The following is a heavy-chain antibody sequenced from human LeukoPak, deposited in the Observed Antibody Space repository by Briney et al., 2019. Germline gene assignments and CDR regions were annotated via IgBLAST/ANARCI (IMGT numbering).Heavy chain of an antibody. CDR3: ARMSSSSGWYDY. CDR2: INHSGST. Sequence: SETLSLTCAVYGGSFSGYYWSWIRQPPGKGLEWIGEINHSGSTNYNPSLKSRATISVDTSKNQFSLKLSSVTAADTAVYYCARMSSSSGWYDYWGQGTLVTVSS. J-gene: IGHJ4*02. V-gene: IGHV4-34*01. D-gene: IGHD6-19*01. CDR1: GGSFSGYY.